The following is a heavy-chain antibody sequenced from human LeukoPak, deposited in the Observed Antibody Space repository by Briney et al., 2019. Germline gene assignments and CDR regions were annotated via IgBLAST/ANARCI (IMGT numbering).Heavy chain of an antibody. J-gene: IGHJ5*02. V-gene: IGHV5-51*01. CDR3: ARLGGYSGYNYRSWFDP. CDR1: GYSFTSFW. CDR2: IYPGDSET. Sequence: GESLKISFKGSGYSFTSFWIGWLRPMPGKGLECMGIIYPGDSETTYSPSFQGQVTISADKSISTAYLQWSSLKASDTAMYYCARLGGYSGYNYRSWFDPWGQGTLVTVSS. D-gene: IGHD5-12*01.